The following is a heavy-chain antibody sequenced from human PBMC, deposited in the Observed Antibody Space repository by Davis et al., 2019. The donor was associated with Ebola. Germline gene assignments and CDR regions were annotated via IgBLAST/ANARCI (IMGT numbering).Heavy chain of an antibody. Sequence: GESLKISCAASGFTFSGYWMHWVRQAAGKGLVWVSRIKSDGSSISYADSVKGRFTISRDNAKNTLYLQMNSLRVEDTAVYYCAIPDCSGANCYSVYIKNWGQGTLVTVSS. D-gene: IGHD2-15*01. J-gene: IGHJ4*02. CDR1: GFTFSGYW. CDR2: IKSDGSSI. CDR3: AIPDCSGANCYSVYIKN. V-gene: IGHV3-74*01.